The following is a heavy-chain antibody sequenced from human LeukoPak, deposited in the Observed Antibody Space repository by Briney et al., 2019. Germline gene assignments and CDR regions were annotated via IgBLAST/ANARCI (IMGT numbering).Heavy chain of an antibody. CDR3: APRQDMRWD. D-gene: IGHD2-15*01. CDR2: ISYDGSNK. Sequence: QPGGSLRLSCAASGFTFSSYAMHWVRQAPGKGLEWVAVISYDGSNKYYADSVKGRFTISRDNAKNILYLQMNNLRAEDTGVYYCAPRQDMRWDWGQGTLLTVSS. J-gene: IGHJ4*02. V-gene: IGHV3-30*04. CDR1: GFTFSSYA.